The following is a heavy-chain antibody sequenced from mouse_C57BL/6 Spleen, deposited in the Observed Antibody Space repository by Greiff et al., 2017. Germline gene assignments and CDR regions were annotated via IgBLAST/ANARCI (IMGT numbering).Heavy chain of an antibody. J-gene: IGHJ1*03. V-gene: IGHV14-3*01. CDR1: GFNIKNTY. D-gene: IGHD1-1*01. Sequence: EVQGVESVAELVRPGASVKLSCTASGFNIKNTYMHWVKQRPEQGLEWIGRIDPANGNTKYAPKFQGKATITVDTSSNTAYLQLSSLTSEDTAIYYCARCPTVGGDFDVWGTGTTVTVSS. CDR2: IDPANGNT. CDR3: ARCPTVGGDFDV.